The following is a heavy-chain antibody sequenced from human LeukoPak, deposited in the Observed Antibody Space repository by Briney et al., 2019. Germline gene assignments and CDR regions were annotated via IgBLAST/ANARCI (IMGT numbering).Heavy chain of an antibody. CDR1: GFTFSDYY. D-gene: IGHD2-15*01. Sequence: PGGSLRLSYAASGFTFSDYYMSWIRQAPGKGLEWVSYISSSGSTIYYADSVKGRFTISRDNAKNSLYLQMNSLRAEDTAVYYCARDRDCSGGSCYSSRGAFDIWGQGTMVTVSS. J-gene: IGHJ3*02. V-gene: IGHV3-11*04. CDR2: ISSSGSTI. CDR3: ARDRDCSGGSCYSSRGAFDI.